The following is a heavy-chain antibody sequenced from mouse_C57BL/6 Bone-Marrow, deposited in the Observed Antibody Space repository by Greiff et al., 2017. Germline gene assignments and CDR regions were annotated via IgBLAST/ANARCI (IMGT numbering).Heavy chain of an antibody. CDR1: GYAFSSYW. CDR3: ARGFTTVVAKGYWFDC. D-gene: IGHD1-1*01. V-gene: IGHV1-80*01. CDR2: IYPGDGDT. Sequence: VQLQQSGAELVKPGASVKISCKASGYAFSSYWMNWVKQRPGKGLEWIGQIYPGDGDTNYNGKFKGKATLTADKFSSTAYMQLSSLTSEDSAVYFCARGFTTVVAKGYWFDCWGQGTTLTVSS. J-gene: IGHJ2*01.